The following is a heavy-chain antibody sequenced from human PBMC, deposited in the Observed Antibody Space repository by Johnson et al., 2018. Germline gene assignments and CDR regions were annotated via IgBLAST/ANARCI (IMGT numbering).Heavy chain of an antibody. J-gene: IGHJ4*02. Sequence: VQLVESGGGVVQPGRSLRLSCTASGFTFSDYALSWYRQAPGKGLEWVGFIRPKVYGGTTEYAASVEARFIISRDDSKNTLFLQMNSLRAEDTAVYYCARDVNRDGYNYMYYWGQGTLVTVSS. CDR3: ARDVNRDGYNYMYY. D-gene: IGHD5-24*01. V-gene: IGHV3-49*03. CDR1: GFTFSDYA. CDR2: IRPKVYGGTT.